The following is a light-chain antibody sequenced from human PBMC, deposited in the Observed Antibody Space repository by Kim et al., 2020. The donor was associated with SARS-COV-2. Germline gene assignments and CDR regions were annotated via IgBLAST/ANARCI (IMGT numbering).Light chain of an antibody. CDR1: QSLSSNY. J-gene: IGKJ1*01. CDR2: GGS. CDR3: QQYSSSPAT. V-gene: IGKV3-20*01. Sequence: SPGERATLSCRASQSLSSNYLASSQQKAGHAPRILIYGGSSRATGIPDRFSGSGSGTDFTLTITRLEPEDFAVYYCQQYSSSPATFGQGTKVDIK.